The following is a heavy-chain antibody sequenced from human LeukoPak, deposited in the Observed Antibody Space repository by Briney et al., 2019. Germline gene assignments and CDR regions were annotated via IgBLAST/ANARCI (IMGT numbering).Heavy chain of an antibody. J-gene: IGHJ4*02. CDR1: GYTLTELS. Sequence: ASVKVSCKVSGYTLTELSMHWVRQAPGQGLEWMGWISAYNGNTNYAQKLQGRVTMTTDTSTSTAYMELRSLRSDDTAVYYCARDTQQLPSPYYFDYWGQGTLVTVSS. D-gene: IGHD6-13*01. V-gene: IGHV1-18*01. CDR2: ISAYNGNT. CDR3: ARDTQQLPSPYYFDY.